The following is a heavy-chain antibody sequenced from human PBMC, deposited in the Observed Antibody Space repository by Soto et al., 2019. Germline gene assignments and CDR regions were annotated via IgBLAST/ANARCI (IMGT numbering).Heavy chain of an antibody. Sequence: GASVKVSCKASGYTFTSYAMHWVRQAPGQRLERMGWINAGNGNTKYSQKFQGRVTITRDTSASTAYMELSSLRSEDTAVYYCARGRGDSSGYPVEYYFDYWGQGTLVTVSS. CDR2: INAGNGNT. V-gene: IGHV1-3*01. CDR3: ARGRGDSSGYPVEYYFDY. D-gene: IGHD3-22*01. CDR1: GYTFTSYA. J-gene: IGHJ4*02.